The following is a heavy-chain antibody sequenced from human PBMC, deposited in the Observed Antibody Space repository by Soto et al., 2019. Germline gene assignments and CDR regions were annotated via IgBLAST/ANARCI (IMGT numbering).Heavy chain of an antibody. Sequence: ASVKVSCKASGYTFTSYYMHWVRQAPGQGLEWMGIINPSGGSTSYAQKFQGRVTMTRDTSTSTVYMELSSLRSEDTAVYYCATEYYYDSSGYYSTLDYWGQGALVTVSS. CDR1: GYTFTSYY. CDR2: INPSGGST. V-gene: IGHV1-46*01. J-gene: IGHJ4*02. D-gene: IGHD3-22*01. CDR3: ATEYYYDSSGYYSTLDY.